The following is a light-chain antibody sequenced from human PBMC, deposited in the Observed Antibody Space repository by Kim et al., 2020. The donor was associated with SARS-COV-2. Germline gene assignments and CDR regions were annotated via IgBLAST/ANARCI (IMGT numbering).Light chain of an antibody. Sequence: DIQMTQSPSTLSASVGDRVTITCRTSQDISRYLNWYQQKPGKAPKLLISTASSLQGGVPSRFTGSGSETDFTLTISSLQPEDFATYFCQQTYIASRTFGQGTKVDIK. CDR3: QQTYIASRT. CDR1: QDISRY. J-gene: IGKJ1*01. V-gene: IGKV1-39*01. CDR2: TAS.